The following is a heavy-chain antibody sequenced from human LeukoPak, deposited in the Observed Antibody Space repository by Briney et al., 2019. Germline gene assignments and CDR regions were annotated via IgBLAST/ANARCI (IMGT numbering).Heavy chain of an antibody. J-gene: IGHJ3*02. V-gene: IGHV3-7*01. CDR1: GFTFTSYW. D-gene: IGHD3-22*01. CDR2: INQDGSEK. Sequence: GGSLRLSCAASGFTFTSYWMSWVRQAPGKGLEWVANINQDGSEKYYVDSVKGRYTISRDNAKNSVYLQMNSLRAEDTAVYYCARDRAYYYDSPDAFDIWGQGTMVTVSS. CDR3: ARDRAYYYDSPDAFDI.